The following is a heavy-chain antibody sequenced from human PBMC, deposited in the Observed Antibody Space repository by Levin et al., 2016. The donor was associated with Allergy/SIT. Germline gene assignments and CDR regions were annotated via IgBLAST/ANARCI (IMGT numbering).Heavy chain of an antibody. CDR1: GGSISSSSYY. D-gene: IGHD6-19*01. CDR2: IYYSGST. Sequence: SETLSLTCTVSGGSISSSSYYWGWIRQPPGKGLEWIGSIYYSGSTYYNPSLKSRVTISVDKSKNQFSLKLSSVTAADTAVYYCARSVAGTEALDYWGQGTLVTVSS. CDR3: ARSVAGTEALDY. V-gene: IGHV4-39*07. J-gene: IGHJ4*02.